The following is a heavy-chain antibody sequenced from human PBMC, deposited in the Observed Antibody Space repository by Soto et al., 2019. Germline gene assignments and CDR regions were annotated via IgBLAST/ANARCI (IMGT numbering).Heavy chain of an antibody. CDR2: ISGSADST. CDR3: AKEVVGSGNHDY. D-gene: IGHD3-10*01. J-gene: IGHJ4*02. CDR1: GLTFSNYA. V-gene: IGHV3-23*01. Sequence: EVQLLESGGGLVQPGGSLRLSCAASGLTFSNYAMSWVRQAPGKGLEWVSAISGSADSTYYADSVKGRFTISRDNSMNTLYLQMNSLRAADTAVYCCAKEVVGSGNHDYWGQGTLVTVSA.